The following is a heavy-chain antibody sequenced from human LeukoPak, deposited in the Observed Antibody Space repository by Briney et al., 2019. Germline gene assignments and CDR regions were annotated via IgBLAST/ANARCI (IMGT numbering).Heavy chain of an antibody. V-gene: IGHV7-4-1*02. J-gene: IGHJ4*02. D-gene: IGHD6-13*01. CDR2: INTNTGNP. Sequence: ASVKVSYKASGYTFTRYEMNWVRQAPGQGLEWMGWINTNTGNPTYAQGFTGRFVFSLDTSVSTAYLQINSLEAEDTAVYYCARVDTSSWSRFDYWGQGTLVTVSS. CDR1: GYTFTRYE. CDR3: ARVDTSSWSRFDY.